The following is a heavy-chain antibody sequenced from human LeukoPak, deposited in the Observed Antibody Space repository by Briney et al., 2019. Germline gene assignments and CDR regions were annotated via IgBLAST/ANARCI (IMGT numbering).Heavy chain of an antibody. V-gene: IGHV3-23*01. CDR1: GFTFSSYA. CDR3: ARRFGTDYALDF. D-gene: IGHD1-26*01. Sequence: GGSLRLSCAASGFTFSSYAMRWVRQAPGKGLEWVSVISGSGDKTDYADSVKGRFTVSRDNSKNTLYLQMNSLRAGDTALYYCARRFGTDYALDFWGQGTLVTVSS. J-gene: IGHJ4*02. CDR2: ISGSGDKT.